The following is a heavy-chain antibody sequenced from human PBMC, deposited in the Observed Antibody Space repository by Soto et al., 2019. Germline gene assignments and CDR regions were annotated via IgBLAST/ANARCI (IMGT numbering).Heavy chain of an antibody. CDR1: GGTFSSYA. CDR2: IIPIFGTA. Sequence: QVQLVQSGAEVKKPGSSVKVSCKASGGTFSSYAISWVRQAPGQGLEWMGGIIPIFGTANYAQKFQGRVTITADESTSTAYMELSSLRSEDTAVYYCAGSIAAQTSSYYYGRDVWGQGTTVTVSS. CDR3: AGSIAAQTSSYYYGRDV. V-gene: IGHV1-69*12. D-gene: IGHD6-6*01. J-gene: IGHJ6*02.